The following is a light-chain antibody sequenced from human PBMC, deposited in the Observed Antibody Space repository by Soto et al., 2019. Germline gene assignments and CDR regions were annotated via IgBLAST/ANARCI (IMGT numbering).Light chain of an antibody. V-gene: IGLV2-8*01. CDR3: SSYAGSNNLRV. CDR2: EVI. CDR1: SSDVGGYNY. J-gene: IGLJ2*01. Sequence: QSALTQPPSASGSPGQSVTISCTGTSSDVGGYNYVSWYQQHPGKAPKLMIYEVIKRPSGVPDRFSGSKSGNTASLTVTGLQAEDEPDYYCSSYAGSNNLRVFGGGTKLTVL.